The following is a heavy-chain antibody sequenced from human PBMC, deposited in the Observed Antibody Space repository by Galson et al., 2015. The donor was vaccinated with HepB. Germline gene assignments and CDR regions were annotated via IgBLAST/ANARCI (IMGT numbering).Heavy chain of an antibody. CDR1: GYTFTDYA. J-gene: IGHJ4*02. Sequence: SVKVSCKASGYTFTDYAIHWVRQAPGQGLEWLGWINAGNGNTKLAQKFQDRVTITSDTSASTAYIDLSNLRSEDTAVYSCVRGHTITFGGVFVVPVYFDCWGQGTLVTVSS. CDR3: VRGHTITFGGVFVVPVYFDC. V-gene: IGHV1-3*01. D-gene: IGHD3-16*02. CDR2: INAGNGNT.